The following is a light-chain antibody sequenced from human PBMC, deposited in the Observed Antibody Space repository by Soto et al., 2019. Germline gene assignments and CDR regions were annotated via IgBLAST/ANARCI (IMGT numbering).Light chain of an antibody. Sequence: QSALTQPPSASGSPGQSVTISCAGTINDVGGYNYVSWYQQHPGKVPQLMIYQVTKRPSGVTDRFSASKSDTTASLTISGLQAEEEGDYYCMSYAGGNRFVFGTGTKLTVL. CDR2: QVT. V-gene: IGLV2-8*01. J-gene: IGLJ1*01. CDR3: MSYAGGNRFV. CDR1: INDVGGYNY.